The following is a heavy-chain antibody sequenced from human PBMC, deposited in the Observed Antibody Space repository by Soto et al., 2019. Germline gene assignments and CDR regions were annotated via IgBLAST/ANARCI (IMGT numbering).Heavy chain of an antibody. CDR3: ARRGYSNGYFDY. CDR1: GGSISSSSYY. J-gene: IGHJ4*02. CDR2: IYYSGST. Sequence: SETLSLTCSVSGGSISSSSYYWGWIRQPPGQGLEWIGNIYYSGSTYYNPSLKSRVTISVDTSKNQFSLNLNSVTAADTAVYYCARRGYSNGYFDYWGQGTLVTDSS. V-gene: IGHV4-39*01. D-gene: IGHD5-18*01.